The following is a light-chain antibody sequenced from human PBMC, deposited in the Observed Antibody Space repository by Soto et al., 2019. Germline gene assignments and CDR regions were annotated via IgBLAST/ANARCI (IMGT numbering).Light chain of an antibody. J-gene: IGLJ2*01. CDR3: SSFTSSTTLV. CDR1: SSDVGGYNY. CDR2: DVT. V-gene: IGLV2-14*01. Sequence: QSALTQPASVSGSPGQSITISCTGSSSDVGGYNYVSWYQQHPGKVPKLMSYDVTNRPSGVSNRFSGSKSGNTASLTISGLQAEDAADYYCSSFTSSTTLVFGGGTNVTVL.